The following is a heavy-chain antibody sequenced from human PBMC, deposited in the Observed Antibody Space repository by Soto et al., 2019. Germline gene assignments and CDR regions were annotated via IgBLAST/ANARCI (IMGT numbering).Heavy chain of an antibody. CDR1: GFTFSSYA. V-gene: IGHV3-23*01. J-gene: IGHJ4*02. D-gene: IGHD3-10*01. Sequence: GGSLRLSCAASGFTFSSYAMSWVRQAPGKGLEWVSAISGSGGSTYYADSVKGRFTISRDNSKNTLYLQMNSLRAEDTAVYYCAKDTSSGSYSFLGGGDYWGQGTLVTVSS. CDR2: ISGSGGST. CDR3: AKDTSSGSYSFLGGGDY.